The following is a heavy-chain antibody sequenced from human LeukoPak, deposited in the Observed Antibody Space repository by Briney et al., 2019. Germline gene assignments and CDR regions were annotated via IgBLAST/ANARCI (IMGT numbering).Heavy chain of an antibody. Sequence: SETLSLTCAVYGGSFSGYYWSWIRQPPGKGLEWVGEINHSGSTNYNPSLKSRVTISVDTSKNQFSLKLSSVTAADTAVYYCARVRSGLRGYSYGLNWFDPWGQGTLVTVSS. J-gene: IGHJ5*02. V-gene: IGHV4-34*01. CDR2: INHSGST. CDR3: ARVRSGLRGYSYGLNWFDP. D-gene: IGHD5-18*01. CDR1: GGSFSGYY.